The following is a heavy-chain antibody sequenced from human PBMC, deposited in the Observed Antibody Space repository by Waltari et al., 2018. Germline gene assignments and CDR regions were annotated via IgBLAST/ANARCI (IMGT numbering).Heavy chain of an antibody. CDR2: ISYDGRNK. D-gene: IGHD3-16*01. J-gene: IGHJ3*02. CDR1: GFTVSSYA. V-gene: IGHV3-30*04. CDR3: AREWQGGGIGAFDI. Sequence: QVPLVVSGGGVVQPGRSLRLSCAASGFTVSSYAMHFVRQGPGRGRGWVAVISYDGRNKYYAASVKGRVTISRDKSKNTLYLQMSSVSAEDTAVYYCAREWQGGGIGAFDIWGQGTMVTVSS.